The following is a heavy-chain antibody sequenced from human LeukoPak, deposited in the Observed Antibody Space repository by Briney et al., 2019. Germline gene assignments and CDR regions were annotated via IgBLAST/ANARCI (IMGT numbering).Heavy chain of an antibody. CDR2: IYCSGST. D-gene: IGHD2-2*01. V-gene: IGHV4-59*01. CDR1: GGSISSYY. CDR3: ARGGSSGYCSSTSCPYAFDI. J-gene: IGHJ3*02. Sequence: PSETLSLTCTVSGGSISSYYWSWIRQPPGKGLEWIGYIYCSGSTNYNPSLKSRVTISVDTSKNQFSLKLSSVTAADTAVYYCARGGSSGYCSSTSCPYAFDIWGQGTMVTVSS.